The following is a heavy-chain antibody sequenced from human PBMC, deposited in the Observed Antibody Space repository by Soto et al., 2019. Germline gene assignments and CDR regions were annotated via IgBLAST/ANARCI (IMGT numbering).Heavy chain of an antibody. V-gene: IGHV1-69*13. D-gene: IGHD2-15*01. CDR2: IIPIFGTA. Sequence: AVKVSCKASGGTFSSYAISWVRQAPGQGLEWMGGIIPIFGTADYAQKFQGRVTITADESTSTAYMELSSLRSEDTAVYYCASGYCSGGSCYPLGFDPWGQGTLVTVSS. CDR3: ASGYCSGGSCYPLGFDP. CDR1: GGTFSSYA. J-gene: IGHJ5*02.